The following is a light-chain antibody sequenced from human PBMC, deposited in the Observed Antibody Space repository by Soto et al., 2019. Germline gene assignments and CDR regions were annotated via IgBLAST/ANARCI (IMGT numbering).Light chain of an antibody. J-gene: IGKJ5*01. CDR3: QQASSFPPT. CDR2: GAS. CDR1: QTISSNY. V-gene: IGKV3-20*01. Sequence: EIVLTQSPGTLSLSPGQRATLSCRASQTISSNYLAWYQQKPGQAPRLLIYGASSRATGIPDRFSGSGSGTDFTLTISRLEPEDFATYYCQQASSFPPTFGQGTRLDIK.